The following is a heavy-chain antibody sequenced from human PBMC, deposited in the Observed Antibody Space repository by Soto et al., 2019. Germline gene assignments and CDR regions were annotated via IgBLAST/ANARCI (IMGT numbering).Heavy chain of an antibody. D-gene: IGHD3-10*01. Sequence: PSETLSLTCTVSGGSISSYYWSWIRQPPGKGLEWIGYIYYSGSTNYNPSLKSRVTISVDTSKNQFSLKLSSVTAADTAVYYCASYARGYYYYGMDVWGQGTTVTVSS. J-gene: IGHJ6*02. CDR2: IYYSGST. CDR3: ASYARGYYYYGMDV. CDR1: GGSISSYY. V-gene: IGHV4-59*08.